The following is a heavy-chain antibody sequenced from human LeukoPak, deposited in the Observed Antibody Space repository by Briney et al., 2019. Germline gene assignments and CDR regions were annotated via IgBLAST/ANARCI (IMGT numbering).Heavy chain of an antibody. J-gene: IGHJ6*03. V-gene: IGHV4-39*02. CDR3: AREGGYPTLEYYYMDG. D-gene: IGHD5-12*01. CDR1: GGSITSSSHY. Sequence: SENLSLTCTVSGGSITSSSHYWGWIRQPPGEGLEWSGSIYYSGDTYYNPSLKSRVTISVDTSKSQFSLRLSSVTAADTAVYYCAREGGYPTLEYYYMDGWGKATTVTVSS. CDR2: IYYSGDT.